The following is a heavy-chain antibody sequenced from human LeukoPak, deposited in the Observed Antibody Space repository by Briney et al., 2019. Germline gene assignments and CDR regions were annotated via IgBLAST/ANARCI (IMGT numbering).Heavy chain of an antibody. J-gene: IGHJ5*02. Sequence: GESLKISCKGSGYSFTSYWIGWVRQMPGKGLEWMGLIYPGDSDTRYSPSLQGQVTISADKSISTTYLQWSSLKASDTAMYYCARSQGYCSGGSCLQGDWFDPWGRGTLVTVSS. V-gene: IGHV5-51*01. CDR1: GYSFTSYW. D-gene: IGHD2-15*01. CDR2: IYPGDSDT. CDR3: ARSQGYCSGGSCLQGDWFDP.